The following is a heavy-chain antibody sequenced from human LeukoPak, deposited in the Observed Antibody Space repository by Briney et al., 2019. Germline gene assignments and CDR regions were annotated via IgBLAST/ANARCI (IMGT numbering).Heavy chain of an antibody. Sequence: ASVKVSCKASGYTFTGYYMHWVRQAPGQGLEWMGWINPNSGGTNYAQKFQGRVTMTRDTSISTAYMELSRLRSDDTAVYYCASSEDITKIAEYRFDYWGQGTLVTVSS. CDR1: GYTFTGYY. V-gene: IGHV1-2*02. CDR2: INPNSGGT. J-gene: IGHJ4*02. CDR3: ASSEDITKIAEYRFDY. D-gene: IGHD3-22*01.